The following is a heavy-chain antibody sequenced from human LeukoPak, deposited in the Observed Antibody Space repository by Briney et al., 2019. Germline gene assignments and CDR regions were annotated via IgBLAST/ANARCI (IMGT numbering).Heavy chain of an antibody. D-gene: IGHD3-3*01. CDR1: GFTFSNAW. J-gene: IGHJ1*01. CDR3: TTVPHYDLWSGYESAEYFQH. Sequence: GGSLRLSCAASGFTFSNAWMSWVRQAPGKGLEWVGRIKSKTDGGTTDYAAPVKGRFTISRDDSKNTLYLQMNSLKTEDTAVYYCTTVPHYDLWSGYESAEYFQHWGQGTLVTVSS. CDR2: IKSKTDGGTT. V-gene: IGHV3-15*01.